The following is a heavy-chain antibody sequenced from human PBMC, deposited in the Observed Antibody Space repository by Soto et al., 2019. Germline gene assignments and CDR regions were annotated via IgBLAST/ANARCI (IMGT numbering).Heavy chain of an antibody. CDR3: ARDLYINDFWSGSHP. V-gene: IGHV3-48*02. D-gene: IGHD3-3*01. CDR1: GFTFSSYS. CDR2: ISSSSSTI. J-gene: IGHJ5*02. Sequence: GSLRLSCAASGFTFSSYSMNWVRQAPGKGLEWVSYISSSSSTIYYADSVKGRFTISRDNAKNSLYLQMNSLRDEDTAVYYCARDLYINDFWSGSHPWGQGTLVTVSS.